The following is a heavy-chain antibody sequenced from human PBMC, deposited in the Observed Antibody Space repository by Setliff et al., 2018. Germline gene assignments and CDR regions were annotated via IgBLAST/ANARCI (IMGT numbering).Heavy chain of an antibody. J-gene: IGHJ4*02. CDR3: AGEGDCGWYGGGIDY. CDR2: INWNGGRI. V-gene: IGHV3-20*04. Sequence: RGESLRLSCAASGFTFDDFGMSWVRQAPGKGLEWVSGINWNGGRIGYADSVKGRFTISRDNAKNSLYLQMNGLRAEDTALYYCAGEGDCGWYGGGIDYWGQGILVTVSS. CDR1: GFTFDDFG. D-gene: IGHD6-19*01.